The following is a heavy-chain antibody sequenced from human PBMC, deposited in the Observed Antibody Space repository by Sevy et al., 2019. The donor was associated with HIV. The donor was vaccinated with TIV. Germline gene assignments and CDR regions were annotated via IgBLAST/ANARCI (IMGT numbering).Heavy chain of an antibody. V-gene: IGHV4-39*01. D-gene: IGHD6-19*01. J-gene: IGHJ4*02. Sequence: SETLSITCTVSGASISSSRYYWGWIRQPPGKGLEWIASIRYSGNTFYNPSLKSRVTISADTSKNQFSLKLSSVTAADTSICYCAGPKLTYSSGWHYFDYRGQGTVVTVSS. CDR2: IRYSGNT. CDR3: AGPKLTYSSGWHYFDY. CDR1: GASISSSRYY.